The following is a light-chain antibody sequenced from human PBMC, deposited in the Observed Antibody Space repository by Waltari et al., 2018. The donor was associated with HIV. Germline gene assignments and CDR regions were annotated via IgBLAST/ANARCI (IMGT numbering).Light chain of an antibody. CDR3: MQSLHAPLT. V-gene: IGKV2-28*01. CDR2: LGS. J-gene: IGKJ4*01. CDR1: QSLLHINGNKY. Sequence: DIVMTQSPLSLPVTPAEPASISCRSSQSLLHINGNKYLDWYRQKPGQSPQLLIYLGSNRASGVPDRFSGSGSGTDFTLKISRVEAEDVGVYYCMQSLHAPLTFGGGTKVEIK.